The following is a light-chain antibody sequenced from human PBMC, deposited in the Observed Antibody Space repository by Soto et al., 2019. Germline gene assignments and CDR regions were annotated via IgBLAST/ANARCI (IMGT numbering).Light chain of an antibody. CDR3: QQYNSYSRT. V-gene: IGKV1-5*03. J-gene: IGKJ1*01. CDR2: KAS. CDR1: QSISSW. Sequence: DIQMTQSPSTLSASVGDRVTITCRASQSISSWLAWYQQKPGKAPKPLIYKASSLESGVPSRFNGIGSWTEFTLTISSLQPDDFATYYCQQYNSYSRTVGQGTKVEIK.